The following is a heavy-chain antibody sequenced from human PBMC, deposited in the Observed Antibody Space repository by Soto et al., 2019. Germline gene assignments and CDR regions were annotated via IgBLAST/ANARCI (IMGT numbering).Heavy chain of an antibody. CDR2: IYYSGST. Sequence: ASGAPFPPWSVSGGESRGYYWGWVRQPPGKGLEWIGYIYYSGSTNYNPSLKSRVTISVDTSKNQFSLKLSSVTAADTAVYYCAREGGRRSWFDPWGQGTLVTVSS. CDR3: AREGGRRSWFDP. D-gene: IGHD1-26*01. V-gene: IGHV4-59*01. CDR1: GGESRGYY. J-gene: IGHJ5*02.